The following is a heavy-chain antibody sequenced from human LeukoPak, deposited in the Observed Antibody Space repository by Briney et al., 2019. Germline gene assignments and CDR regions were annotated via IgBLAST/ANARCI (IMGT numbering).Heavy chain of an antibody. CDR1: GFTFSTYW. CDR3: ARDQNTGDYYYYYYMDV. Sequence: GGSLRLSCAASGFTFSTYWMNWFRQTPGKGLEWVAKIKADGGEKDHVASVKGRFTISRDNAKNSLYLQMNSLRAEDTAVYYCARDQNTGDYYYYYYMDVWGKGTTVTISS. J-gene: IGHJ6*03. V-gene: IGHV3-7*01. D-gene: IGHD2/OR15-2a*01. CDR2: IKADGGEK.